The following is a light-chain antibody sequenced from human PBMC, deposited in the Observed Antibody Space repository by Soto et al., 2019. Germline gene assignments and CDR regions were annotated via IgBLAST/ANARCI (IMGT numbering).Light chain of an antibody. CDR2: DAY. CDR3: QQYKDYTWT. J-gene: IGKJ1*01. Sequence: DLQNTQSPSTLSESLGARVSITCRASQSVDRYLAWYQQKPGKAPHLLIYDAYSLESGVPSRCSGSGAGTEVILIIRSMQPDDVITVYCQQYKDYTWTFGQGTRV. CDR1: QSVDRY. V-gene: IGKV1-5*01.